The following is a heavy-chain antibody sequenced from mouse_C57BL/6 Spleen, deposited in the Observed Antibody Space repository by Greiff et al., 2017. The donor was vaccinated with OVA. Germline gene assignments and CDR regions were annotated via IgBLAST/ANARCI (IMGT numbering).Heavy chain of an antibody. V-gene: IGHV5-17*01. CDR2: ISSGSSTI. CDR1: GFTFSDYG. D-gene: IGHD1-1*01. J-gene: IGHJ2*01. CDR3: ARNGFFYYGSSYYFDY. Sequence: EVQRVESGGGLVKPGGSLKLSCAASGFTFSDYGMHWVRQAPEKGLEWVAYISSGSSTIYYADTVKGRFTISRDNAKNTLFLQMTSLRSEDTAMYYCARNGFFYYGSSYYFDYWGQGTTLTVSS.